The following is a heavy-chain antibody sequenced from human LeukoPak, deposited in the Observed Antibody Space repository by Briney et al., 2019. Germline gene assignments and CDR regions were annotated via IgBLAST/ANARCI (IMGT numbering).Heavy chain of an antibody. CDR3: ARDGDIQVGATKHYGMDV. Sequence: GASVKVSCKASGYTFTSNYIHWVRQAPGQGLEWMGMIYPRDGSTSYAQKFQGRVTVTRDTSTSTVHMELSGLRSEDTAVYYCARDGDIQVGATKHYGMDVWGQGTTVTVSS. CDR2: IYPRDGST. CDR1: GYTFTSNY. J-gene: IGHJ6*02. D-gene: IGHD1-26*01. V-gene: IGHV1-46*01.